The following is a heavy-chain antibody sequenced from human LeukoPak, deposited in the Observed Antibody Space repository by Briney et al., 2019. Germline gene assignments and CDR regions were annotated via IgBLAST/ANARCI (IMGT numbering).Heavy chain of an antibody. CDR1: GFTFSNAW. CDR3: TTDYYGSGSYSS. CDR2: IKSKTDGGTT. D-gene: IGHD3-10*01. V-gene: IGHV3-15*01. J-gene: IGHJ4*02. Sequence: GGSLRLSCAASGFTFSNAWMSWVRPADGKGLEWVGRIKSKTDGGTTDYAAPVKGRFTISRDDSKNTLYLQMNSLKTEDTAVYYCTTDYYGSGSYSSWGQGTLVTVSS.